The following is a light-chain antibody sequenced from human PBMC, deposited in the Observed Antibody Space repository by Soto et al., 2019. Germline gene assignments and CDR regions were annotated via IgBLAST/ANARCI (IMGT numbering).Light chain of an antibody. J-gene: IGKJ2*01. CDR2: AAS. CDR3: LQIYSTPST. Sequence: DIQMTQSPSSLSVSVGDRVIITCRASQSISRYLNWYQQRPGKAPKLLISAASSLQSGVPSRFSGSGSGTDFTLTISSLQPEDFATYCCLQIYSTPSTFGQGTKVEIK. CDR1: QSISRY. V-gene: IGKV1-39*01.